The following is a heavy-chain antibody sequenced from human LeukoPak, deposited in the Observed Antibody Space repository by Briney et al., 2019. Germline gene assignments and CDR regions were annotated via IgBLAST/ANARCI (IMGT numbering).Heavy chain of an antibody. D-gene: IGHD6-13*01. CDR3: AKQLAAAGFDF. J-gene: IGHJ4*02. Sequence: PGGSLRLSCAASGFTFSSYAMSWVRQAPGKGLEWVSGISGSGGSTYYADSVKGRFTISRDNSKNTLYVQMNSLRAEDTAVYYGAKQLAAAGFDFWGQGTLVTVSS. V-gene: IGHV3-23*01. CDR2: ISGSGGST. CDR1: GFTFSSYA.